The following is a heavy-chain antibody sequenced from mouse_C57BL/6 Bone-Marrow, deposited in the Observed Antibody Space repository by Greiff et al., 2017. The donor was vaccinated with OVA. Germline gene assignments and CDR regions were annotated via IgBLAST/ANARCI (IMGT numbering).Heavy chain of an antibody. CDR1: GFTIKDYY. Sequence: VQLKESGAELVRPGASVKLSCTASGFTIKDYYMHWVKQRPEQGLEWIGRIDPEDGDTEYAPKFPGQATMTADTSSNTAYLQLSSLTSEDTAVYYCTTRGGNSWFADWGQGTLVTVSA. J-gene: IGHJ3*01. CDR3: TTRGGNSWFAD. D-gene: IGHD2-1*01. V-gene: IGHV14-1*01. CDR2: IDPEDGDT.